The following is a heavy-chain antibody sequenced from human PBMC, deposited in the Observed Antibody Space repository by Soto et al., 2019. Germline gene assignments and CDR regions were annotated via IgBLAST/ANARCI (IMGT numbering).Heavy chain of an antibody. Sequence: QVQLVQSGAEVKKPGSSVKVSCKASGGTFSSYAISWVRQAPGQGLEWMGGIIPIFGTANYAQKFQGRVTITGDEFTRPGLMGLSSLRSEGPAVYYCAGNSRLNYYGSGSYLNYYYYGMDVWGQGTTVTVSS. V-gene: IGHV1-69*01. CDR3: AGNSRLNYYGSGSYLNYYYYGMDV. D-gene: IGHD3-10*01. CDR1: GGTFSSYA. CDR2: IIPIFGTA. J-gene: IGHJ6*02.